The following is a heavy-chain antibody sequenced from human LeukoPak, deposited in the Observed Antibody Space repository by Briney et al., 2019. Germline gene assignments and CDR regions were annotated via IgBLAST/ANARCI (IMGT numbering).Heavy chain of an antibody. CDR2: ISGSGGST. V-gene: IGHV3-23*01. Sequence: GGSLRLSCAASGFTVSSNYMSWVRQAPGKGLEWVSAISGSGGSTYYADSVKGRFTISRDNSKNTLYLQMNSLRAEDTAVYYCAKDTRGADFWSGYPFDYWGQGTLVTVSS. J-gene: IGHJ4*02. CDR1: GFTVSSNY. D-gene: IGHD3-3*01. CDR3: AKDTRGADFWSGYPFDY.